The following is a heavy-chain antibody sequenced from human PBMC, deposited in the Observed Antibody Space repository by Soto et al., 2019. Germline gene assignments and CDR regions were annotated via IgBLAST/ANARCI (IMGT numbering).Heavy chain of an antibody. CDR1: GGSISSYY. D-gene: IGHD4-17*01. V-gene: IGHV4-59*08. Sequence: SETLSLTCTVSGGSISSYYWSWVRQPPGKGLEWIGNIYYSGSTNYNPSLKSRVTISVDTSKNQFSLKLSSVTAADTAVYYCAKPPTGRTPTFFDYWGQGTLVTVSS. J-gene: IGHJ4*02. CDR2: IYYSGST. CDR3: AKPPTGRTPTFFDY.